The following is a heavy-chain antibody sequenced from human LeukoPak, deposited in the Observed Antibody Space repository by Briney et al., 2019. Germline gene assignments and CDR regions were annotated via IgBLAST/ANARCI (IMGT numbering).Heavy chain of an antibody. CDR1: GFTFGDYA. Sequence: GGSLRLSCTASGFTFGDYAMSWVRQAPGKGLEWVGFIRSKAYGGTTEYAASVKGRFTISGDDSKSIAYLQMNSLKTEDTAVYYCTRVLGYYDSSGYYYYYYGMDVWGQGTTVTVSS. V-gene: IGHV3-49*04. CDR2: IRSKAYGGTT. D-gene: IGHD3-22*01. CDR3: TRVLGYYDSSGYYYYYYGMDV. J-gene: IGHJ6*02.